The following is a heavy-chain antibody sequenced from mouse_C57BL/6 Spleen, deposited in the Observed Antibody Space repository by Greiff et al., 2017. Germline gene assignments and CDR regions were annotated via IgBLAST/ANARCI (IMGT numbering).Heavy chain of an antibody. J-gene: IGHJ4*01. V-gene: IGHV1-64*01. CDR3: APYYYGSSLYYAMDY. CDR1: GYTFTSYW. Sequence: QVQLKQPGAELVKPGASVKLSCKASGYTFTSYWMHWVKQRPGQGLEWIGMIHPNSGSTNYNEKFKSKATLTVDKSSSTAYMQLSSLTSEDSAVYYCAPYYYGSSLYYAMDYWGQGTSVTVSS. D-gene: IGHD1-1*01. CDR2: IHPNSGST.